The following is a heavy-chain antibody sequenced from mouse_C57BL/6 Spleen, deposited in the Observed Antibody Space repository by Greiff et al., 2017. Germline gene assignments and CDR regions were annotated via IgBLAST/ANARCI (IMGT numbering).Heavy chain of an antibody. CDR3: ARYRGYGPYFDY. CDR2: IRNKANGYTT. V-gene: IGHV7-3*01. J-gene: IGHJ2*01. Sequence: EVKLMESGGGLVQPGGSLSLSCAASGFTFTDYYMSWVRPPPGKALEWLGFIRNKANGYTTEYNASVKGRFTISRDKSQSFLYLQMNALRAGDSATYYCARYRGYGPYFDYRGQGTTLTVSS. CDR1: GFTFTDYY. D-gene: IGHD1-1*01.